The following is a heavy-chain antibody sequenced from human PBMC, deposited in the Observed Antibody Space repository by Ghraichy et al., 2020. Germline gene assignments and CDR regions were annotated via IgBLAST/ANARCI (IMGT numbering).Heavy chain of an antibody. CDR2: IKQDGSEK. CDR3: ARASGWVIDY. Sequence: GGSLRLSCAASGFTLSDYWMNWVRQAPGKGPEWVAIIKQDGSEKHYVDSVKGRFTISRDNAKNSLHLQMNSLRVDDTAVYYCARASGWVIDYWGQGNLVTAS. J-gene: IGHJ4*02. V-gene: IGHV3-7*04. D-gene: IGHD2-21*01. CDR1: GFTLSDYW.